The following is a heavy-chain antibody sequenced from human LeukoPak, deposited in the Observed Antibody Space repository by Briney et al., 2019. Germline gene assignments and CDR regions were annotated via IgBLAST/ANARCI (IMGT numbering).Heavy chain of an antibody. D-gene: IGHD3-22*01. J-gene: IGHJ4*02. CDR1: GFTFNDYA. Sequence: GGSLRLSCAASGFTFNDYAMSWVRQAPGKGLEWVSAISDRGDRTWDADSVKGRVTISRDNYKNTLFLQMNSLRAEDTAIYYCAKDSYDSSGSRYDYWGQGTLVTVSS. CDR2: ISDRGDRT. CDR3: AKDSYDSSGSRYDY. V-gene: IGHV3-23*01.